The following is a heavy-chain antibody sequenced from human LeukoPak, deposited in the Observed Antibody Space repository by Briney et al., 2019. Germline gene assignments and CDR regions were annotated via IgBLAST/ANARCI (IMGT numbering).Heavy chain of an antibody. CDR2: IYENDGTT. CDR3: AKDFRIGYSAHFDY. CDR1: GLTFRSHA. V-gene: IGHV3-23*01. J-gene: IGHJ4*02. D-gene: IGHD2-21*01. Sequence: GGSLRLSCVGSGLTFRSHAMSWVRQAPEKGLEVVSGIYENDGTTYYADSVKGRFSISRDNSKNTLYLQMDSLRGEDTAVYYCAKDFRIGYSAHFDYWGQGALVTVSS.